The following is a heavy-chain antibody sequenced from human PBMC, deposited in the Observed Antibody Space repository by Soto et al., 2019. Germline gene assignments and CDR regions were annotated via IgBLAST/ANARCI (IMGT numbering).Heavy chain of an antibody. CDR3: ATDDGFSDY. D-gene: IGHD3-10*01. CDR2: ITSTSVYI. V-gene: IGHV3-21*01. Sequence: EVQLVESGGGLVKPGGSLRLSCAASGFTFSNYNMNWVSQAPGKGLEWVSSITSTSVYIYQADSVKGRFTVSRDNGKNSLYLQMNSLRAEDTAVYYCATDDGFSDYWGQGTLVTVSS. J-gene: IGHJ4*02. CDR1: GFTFSNYN.